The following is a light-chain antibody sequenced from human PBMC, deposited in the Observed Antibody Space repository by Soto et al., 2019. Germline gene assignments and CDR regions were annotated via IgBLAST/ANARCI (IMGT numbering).Light chain of an antibody. CDR1: QGITSY. V-gene: IGKV1-9*01. J-gene: IGKJ4*01. Sequence: IQLTQSPSSLSASVGDRVTITCRASQGITSYLAWYQQRPGKAPGLLTYSASTLQSGVPSRFSGSGYGTDFSLTISNLQPEDFATYYCQQLYSHPLTFGGGTKVDI. CDR2: SAS. CDR3: QQLYSHPLT.